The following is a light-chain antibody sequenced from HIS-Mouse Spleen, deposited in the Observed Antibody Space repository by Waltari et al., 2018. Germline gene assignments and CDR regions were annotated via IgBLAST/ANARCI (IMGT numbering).Light chain of an antibody. V-gene: IGLV2-14*01. Sequence: QSALTQPASVSGSPGQSITISCTGTSRDVGGSNHVSWYQQHPGKAPKLMIYEVSNRPSGVSNRFSGSKSGNTASLTISGLQAEDEADYYCSSYTSSSTWVFGGGTKLTVL. J-gene: IGLJ3*02. CDR3: SSYTSSSTWV. CDR1: SRDVGGSNH. CDR2: EVS.